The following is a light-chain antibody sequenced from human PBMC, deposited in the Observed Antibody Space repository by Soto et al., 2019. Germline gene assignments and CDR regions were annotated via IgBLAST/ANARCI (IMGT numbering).Light chain of an antibody. Sequence: QSVLTQPPSVSGAPGQRVTISCTGNKSNIGAAFDVHWYQHLPGTAPKLLMYGNNNRPSGVPDCFSASKSVTSASLAISGLQAEDEADYYCQSYDSSLSAWVFGGGTKVTVL. CDR3: QSYDSSLSAWV. J-gene: IGLJ3*02. CDR2: GNN. V-gene: IGLV1-40*01. CDR1: KSNIGAAFD.